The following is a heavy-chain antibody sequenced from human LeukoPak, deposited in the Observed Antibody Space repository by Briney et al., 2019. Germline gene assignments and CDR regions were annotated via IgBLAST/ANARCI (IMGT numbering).Heavy chain of an antibody. Sequence: GESLKISCKSSEYSFTTYWIGWVRQMPGKGLEWMGIIYPGDSDTRYSPSFQGQVTISADKSISTAYLQWSSLKASDTAIYYYARPRFYGSGSSPFDYWGQGTLVTVSS. D-gene: IGHD3-10*01. CDR3: ARPRFYGSGSSPFDY. V-gene: IGHV5-51*01. CDR1: EYSFTTYW. CDR2: IYPGDSDT. J-gene: IGHJ4*02.